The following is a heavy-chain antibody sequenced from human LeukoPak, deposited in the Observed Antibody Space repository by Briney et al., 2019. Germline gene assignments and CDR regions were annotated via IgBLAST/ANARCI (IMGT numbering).Heavy chain of an antibody. D-gene: IGHD3-9*01. V-gene: IGHV3-15*01. CDR2: IKSKTDGGTT. Sequence: GGSLRPSCAASGFTFSNAWMSWVRQALGKGLEWVGRIKSKTDGGTTDYAAPVKGRFTISRDDSKNTLYLQMNSLKTEDTAVYYCTTDLFRYYDILTGYQYAFDIWGQGTMVTVSS. CDR1: GFTFSNAW. CDR3: TTDLFRYYDILTGYQYAFDI. J-gene: IGHJ3*02.